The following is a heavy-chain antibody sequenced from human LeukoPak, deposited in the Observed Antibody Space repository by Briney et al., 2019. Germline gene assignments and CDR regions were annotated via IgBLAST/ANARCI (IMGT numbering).Heavy chain of an antibody. J-gene: IGHJ6*03. CDR2: IYTSGST. V-gene: IGHV4-61*02. Sequence: PSETLSLTCTVSGGSISSGSYYWSWNRQPAGKGLEWIGRIYTSGSTNYNPSLKSRVTISVDTSKNQFSLKLSSVTAADTAVYYCARDRKLGDYYYYYMDVWGKGTTVTVSS. CDR1: GGSISSGSYY. D-gene: IGHD1-14*01. CDR3: ARDRKLGDYYYYYMDV.